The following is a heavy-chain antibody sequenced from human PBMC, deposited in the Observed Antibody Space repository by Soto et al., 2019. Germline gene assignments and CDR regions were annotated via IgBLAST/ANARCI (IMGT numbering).Heavy chain of an antibody. J-gene: IGHJ4*02. CDR3: ARSEMTYNWND. CDR2: ISGSGDDT. Sequence: EVEVLESGGGLVQPGGSLRLSCAASGFTFRNYAMSWIRQAPGKGLEWVSGISGSGDDTHFGDSVKGRFTISRDNAKNTLYLQMESLRAEDTALYYCARSEMTYNWNDWGQGALVTVSS. D-gene: IGHD1-20*01. CDR1: GFTFRNYA. V-gene: IGHV3-23*01.